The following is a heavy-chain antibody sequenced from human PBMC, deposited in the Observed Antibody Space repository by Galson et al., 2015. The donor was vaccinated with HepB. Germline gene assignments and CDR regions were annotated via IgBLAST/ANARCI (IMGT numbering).Heavy chain of an antibody. V-gene: IGHV3-30-3*01. Sequence: LRLSCAASGFTFNSHDMHWVRQATGKGLEWVAIVSFDGNNKSYADSVKGRFTISRDNSKDTLYLQMNNLRVDDTAVYYCARDEGVRTVVTPRFGYWGQGTLITVSS. J-gene: IGHJ4*02. CDR2: VSFDGNNK. CDR1: GFTFNSHD. D-gene: IGHD4-23*01. CDR3: ARDEGVRTVVTPRFGY.